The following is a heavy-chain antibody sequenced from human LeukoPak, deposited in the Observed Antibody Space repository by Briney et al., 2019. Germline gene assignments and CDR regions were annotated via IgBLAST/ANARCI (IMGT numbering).Heavy chain of an antibody. Sequence: PSQTLSLTCTVSGGSISSGGYYWSWIRQHPGKGLEWIGYIYYSGSTYYNPSLKSRVTISVDTSKTQFSLKLSSVTAADTAVYYCAREACSGGSCRDAFDIWGQGTMVTVSS. V-gene: IGHV4-31*03. CDR1: GGSISSGGYY. J-gene: IGHJ3*02. CDR3: AREACSGGSCRDAFDI. CDR2: IYYSGST. D-gene: IGHD2-15*01.